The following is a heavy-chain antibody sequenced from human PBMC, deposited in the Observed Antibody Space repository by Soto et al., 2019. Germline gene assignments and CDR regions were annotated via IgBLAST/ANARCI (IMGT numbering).Heavy chain of an antibody. Sequence: WASVKVSCKASGGTFTNYAIGWVRQAPGQGLEWMGGIIPILGREIYAQKFQGRVTVTADESTSTSYMELSSLRSEDTAVYYCATMEYYGSGEEYYYYGLDVWGQGITVTVSS. J-gene: IGHJ6*02. CDR3: ATMEYYGSGEEYYYYGLDV. V-gene: IGHV1-69*10. CDR1: GGTFTNYA. D-gene: IGHD3-10*01. CDR2: IIPILGRE.